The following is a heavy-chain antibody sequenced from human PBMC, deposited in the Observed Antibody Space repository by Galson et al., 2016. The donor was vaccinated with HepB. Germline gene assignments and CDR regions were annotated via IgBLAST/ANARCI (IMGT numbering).Heavy chain of an antibody. V-gene: IGHV3-53*01. CDR1: GFTVSSDY. D-gene: IGHD6-13*01. CDR3: AVRYSSIWYFQH. J-gene: IGHJ1*01. CDR2: IYSGGTT. Sequence: SLRLSCAASGFTVSSDYMNWVRQAPGKGLEWVSVIYSGGTTYYAASVKGRLTISRDNSKNTLYLQMNSLGAEDTAIYYCAVRYSSIWYFQHWGRGTLVSVSS.